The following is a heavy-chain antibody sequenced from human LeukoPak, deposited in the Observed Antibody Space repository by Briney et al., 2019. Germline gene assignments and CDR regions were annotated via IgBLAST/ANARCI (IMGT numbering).Heavy chain of an antibody. J-gene: IGHJ6*02. CDR1: GGSISGYY. Sequence: SETLSLTCTVSGGSISGYYWSWIRQPPGKGLEWIGYLSNIGGTNYNPSLKSRVTISVDTSKNQFSLKVTSVIAADTAVYYCARQNPLIGHFYFYGMDVWGLGTTVTVSS. V-gene: IGHV4-59*08. CDR3: ARQNPLIGHFYFYGMDV. CDR2: LSNIGGT.